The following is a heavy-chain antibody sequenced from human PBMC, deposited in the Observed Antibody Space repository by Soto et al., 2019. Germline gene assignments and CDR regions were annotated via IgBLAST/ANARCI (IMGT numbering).Heavy chain of an antibody. CDR3: ARKDKSGYFNWFDP. CDR2: IFPSDSDT. CDR1: GYSFTSYW. Sequence: GESLKISCKGSGYSFTSYWIGWVRQMPGKGLEWMGIIFPSDSDTRYSPSFQGQVTISADRSTSTVFLQWASLKASDTAVYFCARKDKSGYFNWFDPWGQGTLVTVSS. J-gene: IGHJ5*02. D-gene: IGHD3-22*01. V-gene: IGHV5-51*01.